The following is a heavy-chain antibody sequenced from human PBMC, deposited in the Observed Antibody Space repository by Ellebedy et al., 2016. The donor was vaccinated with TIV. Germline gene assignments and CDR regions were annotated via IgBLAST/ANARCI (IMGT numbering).Heavy chain of an antibody. D-gene: IGHD3-16*01. J-gene: IGHJ3*01. CDR3: AKTLGEVAPSGMPLNPFDV. CDR2: ISRDGPLT. V-gene: IGHV3-43*01. Sequence: GGSLRLXXAASGFTFDDYTMHWARQVPGKGLEWVALISRDGPLTNYADSVKGRFTISRDDFKNTVYLEMNRLRVDDTARYFCAKTLGEVAPSGMPLNPFDVWGQGTVVIVSS. CDR1: GFTFDDYT.